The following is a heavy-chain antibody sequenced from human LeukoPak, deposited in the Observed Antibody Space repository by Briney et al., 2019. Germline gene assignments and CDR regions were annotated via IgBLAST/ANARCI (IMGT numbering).Heavy chain of an antibody. CDR2: MNPANGNT. CDR3: ARVPREIASI. D-gene: IGHD3-16*02. Sequence: ASVKVSCRASGYTFTSYDINWGRQATGQGLEWMGYMNPANGNTGYAQKFQGRVTMTTDTSISTAYMELSSLSSEDNAVYYCARVPREIASIWGQGTMVTVSS. J-gene: IGHJ3*02. V-gene: IGHV1-8*01. CDR1: GYTFTSYD.